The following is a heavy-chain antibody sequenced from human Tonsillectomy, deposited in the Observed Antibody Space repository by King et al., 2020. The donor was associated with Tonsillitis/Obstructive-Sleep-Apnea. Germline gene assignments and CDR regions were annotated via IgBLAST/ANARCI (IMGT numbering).Heavy chain of an antibody. D-gene: IGHD6-6*01. J-gene: IGHJ3*02. CDR2: IYPGDSVA. V-gene: IGHV5-51*01. CDR1: GYNFTNSW. CDR3: ARLSAARVSSNAFDI. Sequence: QLVQSGAEVKKPGESLKISCKGSGYNFTNSWIDWVRQMPGKGLEWMGIIYPGDSVARYNPSFQGQVTISADKSISTAYLQWSSLKASDTAMYYCARLSAARVSSNAFDIWGQGTMVTVSS.